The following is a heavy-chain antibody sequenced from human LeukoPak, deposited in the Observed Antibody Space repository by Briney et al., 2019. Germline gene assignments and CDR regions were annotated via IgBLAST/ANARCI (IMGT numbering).Heavy chain of an antibody. CDR2: IYTSGST. J-gene: IGHJ6*03. V-gene: IGHV4-4*09. CDR3: ARHWELLEGDYYYTTWTS. D-gene: IGHD1-26*01. Sequence: PSETLSLTCTVSGGSISSYYWSWIRQPPGKGLEWIGYIYTSGSTNYNPSLKSRVTISVDTSKNQFSLKLSSVTAADTAVYYCARHWELLEGDYYYTTWTSGAKGPRSPSP. CDR1: GGSISSYY.